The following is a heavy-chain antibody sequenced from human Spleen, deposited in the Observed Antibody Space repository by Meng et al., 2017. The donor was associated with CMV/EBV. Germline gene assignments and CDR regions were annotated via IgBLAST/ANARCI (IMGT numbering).Heavy chain of an antibody. J-gene: IGHJ4*02. CDR1: GFTFSDYY. CDR2: ISSSGSTI. V-gene: IGHV3-11*04. D-gene: IGHD1-1*01. Sequence: GESLKISCAASGFTFSDYYMSWIRQAPGKGLEWVSYISSSGSTIYYADSVKGRFTISRDNAKNSLYLQMNSLRGEDTAVYYCAREGDQNRDYNYGPLGYWGQGALVTVSS. CDR3: AREGDQNRDYNYGPLGY.